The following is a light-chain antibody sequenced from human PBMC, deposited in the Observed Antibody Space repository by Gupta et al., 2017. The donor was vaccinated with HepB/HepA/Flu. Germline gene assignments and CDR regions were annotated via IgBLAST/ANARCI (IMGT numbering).Light chain of an antibody. CDR3: QQRDKSLS. CDR2: DAS. V-gene: IGKV3-11*01. Sequence: EIVLTQSPPTLSLSPGERATLSCRASQSVGKYLAWYQQKPGQAPRLVIYDASNRAIGTPDRFSGDGCGTDFTLIISSLQPEDCAVYYCQQRDKSLSFGGGTKVEIK. J-gene: IGKJ4*01. CDR1: QSVGKY.